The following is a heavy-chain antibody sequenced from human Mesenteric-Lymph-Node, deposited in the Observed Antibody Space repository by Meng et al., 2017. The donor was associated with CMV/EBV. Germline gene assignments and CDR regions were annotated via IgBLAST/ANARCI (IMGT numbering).Heavy chain of an antibody. J-gene: IGHJ4*02. CDR1: GFTFTSFG. D-gene: IGHD3-22*01. CDR2: LSSYNGNT. Sequence: VQLVQSGPEVKRPGASVKVSCRSSGFTFTSFGFTWVRQAPGQGLEWMGWLSSYNGNTNYAQKFQDRVTMTADKSTNTAYMELRNLRSDDTAMSYCAREIYSYASHGPDYWGQGTLVTVSS. CDR3: AREIYSYASHGPDY. V-gene: IGHV1-18*01.